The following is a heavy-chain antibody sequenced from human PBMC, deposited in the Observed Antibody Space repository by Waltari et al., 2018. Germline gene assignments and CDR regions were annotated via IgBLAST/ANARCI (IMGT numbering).Heavy chain of an antibody. CDR3: ARGGGSDYGSGSYT. V-gene: IGHV3-30*01. CDR2: ISYDGSNK. CDR1: GFTFSSYG. Sequence: QVQLVESGGGVVQPGTSLRLSCAASGFTFSSYGMHWVRQAPGKGLEWLTVISYDGSNKDYADSVKGLFTISRDNSNNTLYLQMNSLRVDDTAIYYCARGGGSDYGSGSYTWGQGTLVTVSS. D-gene: IGHD3-10*01. J-gene: IGHJ4*02.